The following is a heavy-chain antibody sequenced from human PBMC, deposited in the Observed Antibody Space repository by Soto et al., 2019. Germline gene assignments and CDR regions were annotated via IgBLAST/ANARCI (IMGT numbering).Heavy chain of an antibody. CDR3: ARSPDWNPTPYGMDV. D-gene: IGHD1-1*01. Sequence: EVQLVESGGGLVKPGGSLRLSCAASGFTFSSYSMNWVRQAPGKGLEWVSSISSSSSYTYYADSVKGRFTISRDNAKNSLYLQMNSLRAEDTAVYYCARSPDWNPTPYGMDVWGQGTTVTVSS. CDR1: GFTFSSYS. V-gene: IGHV3-21*01. CDR2: ISSSSSYT. J-gene: IGHJ6*02.